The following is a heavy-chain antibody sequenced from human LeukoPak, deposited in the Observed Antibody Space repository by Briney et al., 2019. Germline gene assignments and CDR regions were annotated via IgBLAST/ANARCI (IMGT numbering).Heavy chain of an antibody. CDR2: INAGNGNT. CDR1: GYTLTSYA. J-gene: IGHJ1*01. V-gene: IGHV1-3*01. CDR3: AREVYYDTQYFQH. Sequence: ASVKVSCKASGYTLTSYAMHWVRQAPGQRLEWMGWINAGNGNTKYSQKFQGRVTITRDTSASTAYMELSSLRSEDTAVYYCAREVYYDTQYFQHWGQGTLVTVSS. D-gene: IGHD3-22*01.